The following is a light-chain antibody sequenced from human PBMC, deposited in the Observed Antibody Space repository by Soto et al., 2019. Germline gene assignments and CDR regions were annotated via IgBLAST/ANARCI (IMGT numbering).Light chain of an antibody. J-gene: IGKJ4*01. Sequence: DIQMTQSPSTLPASVGDRATITCRASQSISNWLDWYQQKPGTAPKVLIYHASNLQSGVPSRFSGSGTGSDFTLTIISLQPDDLETYYCQRNKSYSTFGGGTKVDIK. CDR2: HAS. CDR1: QSISNW. CDR3: QRNKSYST. V-gene: IGKV1-5*01.